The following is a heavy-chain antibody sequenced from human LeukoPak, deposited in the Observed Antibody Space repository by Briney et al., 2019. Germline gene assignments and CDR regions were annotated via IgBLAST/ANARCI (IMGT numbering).Heavy chain of an antibody. J-gene: IGHJ5*02. D-gene: IGHD2-15*01. CDR3: ARLNCSGGSCYSVDH. Sequence: SETLSPTCTVSGGSINSGAYYWSWIRQHPGKGLEWIGYIYYSGSTYYNPSLKSRVTISIDTYKNQFSLKLSSVTAADAAVYFCARLNCSGGSCYSVDHWGQGTLITVSS. CDR2: IYYSGST. CDR1: GGSINSGAYY. V-gene: IGHV4-31*03.